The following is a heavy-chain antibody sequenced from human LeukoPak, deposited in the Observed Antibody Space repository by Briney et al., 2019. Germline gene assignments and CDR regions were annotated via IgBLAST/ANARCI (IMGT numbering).Heavy chain of an antibody. D-gene: IGHD6-19*01. CDR3: ARAGSGWYPVN. CDR1: GFTFSSYN. CDR2: ISDGGNSV. V-gene: IGHV3-21*01. J-gene: IGHJ4*02. Sequence: GGSLRLSWAASGFTFSSYNRNWFGQAPGKGLEWFSSISDGGNSVFYAGSVKGRFTISRDNAKNSLYLQMNSLRAEDTAIYYCARAGSGWYPVNWGQGTLVTVSS.